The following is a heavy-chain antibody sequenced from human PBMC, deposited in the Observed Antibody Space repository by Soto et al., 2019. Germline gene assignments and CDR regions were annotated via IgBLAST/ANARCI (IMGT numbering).Heavy chain of an antibody. V-gene: IGHV3-30*18. D-gene: IGHD3-3*01. CDR1: GFTFSSYG. Sequence: QVQLVESGGGVVQPGRSLRLSCAASGFTFSSYGMHWVRQAPGKGLEWVAVISYDGSNKYYADSVKGRFTISRDNSENTLYLQMNSLRAEDTAVYYCAKEAYYDFWSGSNSYDYWGQGTLVTVSS. J-gene: IGHJ4*02. CDR3: AKEAYYDFWSGSNSYDY. CDR2: ISYDGSNK.